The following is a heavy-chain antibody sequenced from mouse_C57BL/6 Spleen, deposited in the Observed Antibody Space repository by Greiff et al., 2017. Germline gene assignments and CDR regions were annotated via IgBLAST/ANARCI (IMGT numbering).Heavy chain of an antibody. D-gene: IGHD2-1*01. V-gene: IGHV1-69*01. Sequence: QVQLKQPGAELVMPGASVKLSCKASGYTFTSYWMHWVKQRPGQGLEWIGEIDPSDSYTNYNQKFKGKSTLTVDKSSSTAYMQLSSLTSEDSAVYYCARIRDGNPYAMDYWGQGTSVTVSS. CDR2: IDPSDSYT. CDR3: ARIRDGNPYAMDY. CDR1: GYTFTSYW. J-gene: IGHJ4*01.